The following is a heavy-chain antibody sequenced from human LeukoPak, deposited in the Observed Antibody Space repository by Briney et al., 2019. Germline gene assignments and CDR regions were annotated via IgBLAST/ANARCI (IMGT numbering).Heavy chain of an antibody. J-gene: IGHJ6*02. CDR2: IFYTGTV. CDR3: ARLRYYYAGSGYYGENYYGMDV. CDR1: GGSISGYY. D-gene: IGHD3-22*01. V-gene: IGHV4-59*08. Sequence: SETLSLTCKVLGGSISGYYWTWIRQTPAKGLEWIGEIFYTGTVTYNPPLQGRVMISRHSDGNQLFLRLSSVTAADTAVYFCARLRYYYAGSGYYGENYYGMDVWGQGTTVTVSS.